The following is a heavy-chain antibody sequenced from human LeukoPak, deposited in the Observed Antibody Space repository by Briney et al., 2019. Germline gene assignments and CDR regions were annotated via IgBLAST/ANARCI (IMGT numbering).Heavy chain of an antibody. Sequence: PRGSLTLSCAASGFTFSDYSMHWVRQAPGKGREWLSCISSTSSYKYYADSVRGRFTISRDNAKNSLFLQMNSLRAEDTAVYYCARGQLWPTGWFDPWGQGTLVTASS. CDR1: GFTFSDYS. V-gene: IGHV3-21*01. CDR3: ARGQLWPTGWFDP. CDR2: ISSTSSYK. D-gene: IGHD5-18*01. J-gene: IGHJ5*02.